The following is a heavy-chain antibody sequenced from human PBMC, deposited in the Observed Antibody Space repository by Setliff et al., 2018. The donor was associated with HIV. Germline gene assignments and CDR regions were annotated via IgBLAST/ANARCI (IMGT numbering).Heavy chain of an antibody. Sequence: GGSLRLSCAASGFTFRNAWMSWVRQAPGKGLEWVGRIKSKSDGGAVHYAAPVKGRFTISRDDSPDTLYLEMNSLTNEDTAMYYCTTYSSVYYHSDCWGQGTLVTVSS. J-gene: IGHJ4*02. CDR3: TTYSSVYYHSDC. CDR1: GFTFRNAW. D-gene: IGHD3-22*01. CDR2: IKSKSDGGAV. V-gene: IGHV3-15*06.